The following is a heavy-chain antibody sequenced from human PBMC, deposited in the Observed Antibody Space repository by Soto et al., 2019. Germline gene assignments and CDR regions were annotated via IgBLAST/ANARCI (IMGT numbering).Heavy chain of an antibody. V-gene: IGHV1-69*13. Sequence: SVKVSCKASGGTFSSYAISWVRQAPGQGLEWMGGIIPIFGTANYAQKFQGRVTITADESTSTAYMELSSLRSEDTAVYYCARALGVLWFGENGFDPWGQGTLVTVSS. CDR1: GGTFSSYA. D-gene: IGHD3-10*01. CDR3: ARALGVLWFGENGFDP. J-gene: IGHJ5*02. CDR2: IIPIFGTA.